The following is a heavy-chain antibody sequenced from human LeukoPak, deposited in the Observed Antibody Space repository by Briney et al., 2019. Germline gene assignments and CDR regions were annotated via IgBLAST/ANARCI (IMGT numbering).Heavy chain of an antibody. V-gene: IGHV1-18*01. CDR3: ARESYHDFWSGSPADY. CDR2: ISAYNGNT. J-gene: IGHJ4*02. D-gene: IGHD3-3*01. CDR1: GYTFTSYG. Sequence: ASVKVSCKASGYTFTSYGISWVRQAPGQGLEWMGWISAYNGNTNYAQKLQGRVTMTTDTSTSTAYMELRSLRSDDTAVYYCARESYHDFWSGSPADYWGQGTLVTVSS.